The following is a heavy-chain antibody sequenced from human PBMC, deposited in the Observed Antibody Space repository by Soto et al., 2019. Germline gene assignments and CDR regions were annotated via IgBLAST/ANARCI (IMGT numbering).Heavy chain of an antibody. CDR1: GGTFSSYA. J-gene: IGHJ5*02. V-gene: IGHV1-69*13. Sequence: SVKVSCKASGGTFSSYAISWVRQAPGQGLEWMGGIIPIFGTANYAQKFQGRVTITADESTSTAYMELSSLRSEDTAVYYCARGRILGENWFDPWGQGTLVTVSS. CDR3: ARGRILGENWFDP. D-gene: IGHD4-17*01. CDR2: IIPIFGTA.